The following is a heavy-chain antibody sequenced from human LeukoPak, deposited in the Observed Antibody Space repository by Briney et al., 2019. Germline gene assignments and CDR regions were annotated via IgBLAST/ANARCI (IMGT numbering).Heavy chain of an antibody. CDR3: ARGSKQLVLHYFDY. CDR2: ISSSSSYI. CDR1: GFTLSSYS. V-gene: IGHV3-21*01. J-gene: IGHJ4*02. D-gene: IGHD6-6*01. Sequence: KPGGSLRLSCAASGFTLSSYSMNWVRQAPGKGLEWVSSISSSSSYIYYADSVKGRFTISRDNAKNSLYLRMNSLRAEDTAVYYCARGSKQLVLHYFDYWGQGTLVTVSS.